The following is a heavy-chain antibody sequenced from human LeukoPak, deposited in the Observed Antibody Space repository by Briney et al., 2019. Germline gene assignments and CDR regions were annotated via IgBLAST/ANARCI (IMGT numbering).Heavy chain of an antibody. CDR3: STLTSRGLSDS. J-gene: IGHJ4*02. CDR2: IKSKADGETI. CDR1: GFTFTNAW. D-gene: IGHD1-20*01. V-gene: IGHV3-15*07. Sequence: PGGSLRLSCAASGFTFTNAWMNWVRQAPGKGLEWVGRIKSKADGETIDYSAPVKGRFTCSRDDSKNMLYLQMNSLKSEDTAVYYCSTLTSRGLSDSWGQGPLVPVSS.